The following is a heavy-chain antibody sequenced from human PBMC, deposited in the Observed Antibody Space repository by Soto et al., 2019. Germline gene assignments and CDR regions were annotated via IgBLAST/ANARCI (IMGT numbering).Heavy chain of an antibody. D-gene: IGHD5-18*01. V-gene: IGHV3-74*01. Sequence: TGGSLRLSCEASGFTISTYWMHWVRQVPGRGLVWVSRINTDGSTTNYADSVKGRFAISRDNAKNTLYLQMNSLRAEDTAVYYCARAKGYNYGLFDCWGQGTLVTVSS. J-gene: IGHJ4*02. CDR1: GFTISTYW. CDR2: INTDGSTT. CDR3: ARAKGYNYGLFDC.